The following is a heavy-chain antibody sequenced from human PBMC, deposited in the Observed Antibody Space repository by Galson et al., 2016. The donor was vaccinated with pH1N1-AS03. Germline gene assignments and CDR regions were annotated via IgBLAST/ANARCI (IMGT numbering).Heavy chain of an antibody. V-gene: IGHV3-33*06. J-gene: IGHJ4*02. Sequence: SLRLSCAPSGFTFSSYGMHWVRQAPGKGLEWVAALWSDGSNEDYADSVKGRFTISRDNSINMLYLQMNSLRAEDTAVYYCAKSEPWYDSSGYFYYWGQGTLVTVSS. D-gene: IGHD3-22*01. CDR1: GFTFSSYG. CDR3: AKSEPWYDSSGYFYY. CDR2: LWSDGSNE.